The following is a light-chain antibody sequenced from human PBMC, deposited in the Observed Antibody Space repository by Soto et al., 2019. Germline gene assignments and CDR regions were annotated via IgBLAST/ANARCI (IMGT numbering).Light chain of an antibody. CDR3: QQLSTYPHT. J-gene: IGKJ2*01. V-gene: IGKV1-9*01. CDR1: QGISSY. CDR2: AAS. Sequence: IHFTESPSFLSESVGDRVTISCRASQGISSYLAWYHHKPVKAPNLLISAASTLQSGVPSRFSGSASGTEFTLTISSLQPEDFATYYCQQLSTYPHTFGQGT.